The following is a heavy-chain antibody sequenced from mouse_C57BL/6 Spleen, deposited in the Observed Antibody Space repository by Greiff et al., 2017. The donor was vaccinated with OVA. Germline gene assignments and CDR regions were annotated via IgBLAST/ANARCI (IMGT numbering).Heavy chain of an antibody. CDR2: ISNGGGST. J-gene: IGHJ1*03. V-gene: IGHV5-12*01. Sequence: EVKLVESGGGLVQPGGSLKLSCAASGFTFSDYYMYWVRQTPEKRLEWVAYISNGGGSTYYPDTVKGRFTISRDNAKNTLYLQMSRLKSEDTAMYYCARQYYGSSFPWYFDVWGTGTTVTVSS. CDR1: GFTFSDYY. CDR3: ARQYYGSSFPWYFDV. D-gene: IGHD1-1*01.